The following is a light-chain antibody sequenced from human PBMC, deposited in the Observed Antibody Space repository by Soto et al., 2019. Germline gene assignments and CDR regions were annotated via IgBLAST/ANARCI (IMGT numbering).Light chain of an antibody. J-gene: IGKJ2*03. CDR1: QDINHV. V-gene: IGKV1-33*01. CDR3: QQYGRLPYS. Sequence: DFQMTQSPCSLSASVGARVTITCQASQDINHVLNWYQQKPGKAPNLLIYDASNLESGVPSTFSGTGSGTHSANTVTIMRPGVNAAYDAQQYGRLPYSFSHGTEL. CDR2: DAS.